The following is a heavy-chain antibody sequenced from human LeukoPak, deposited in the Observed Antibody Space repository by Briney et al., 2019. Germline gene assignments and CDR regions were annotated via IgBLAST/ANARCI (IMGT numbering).Heavy chain of an antibody. J-gene: IGHJ4*02. Sequence: SVKVSCKASGGTFSSYAISWVRQAPGQGLEWMGGIIPIFGTANYAQKFQGRVTITADKSTSTAYMELSRLRSDDTAVYYCARGPEVLLWFGELRGYFDYWGQGTLVTVSS. CDR3: ARGPEVLLWFGELRGYFDY. CDR2: IIPIFGTA. D-gene: IGHD3-10*01. CDR1: GGTFSSYA. V-gene: IGHV1-69*06.